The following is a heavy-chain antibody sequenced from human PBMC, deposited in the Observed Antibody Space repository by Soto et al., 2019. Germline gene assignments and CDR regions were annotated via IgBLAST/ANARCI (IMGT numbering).Heavy chain of an antibody. D-gene: IGHD3-22*01. Sequence: PSETLSLTCAVSGYSISSGYYWGWLRQPPGKGLEWIGSIYHSGSTYYNPSLNSRVTLSIDMTNSHVSLILNSVTAADTAVYYCARVGPWVPYYYDSSPYTFESWFGPWGQGTLVPVSS. J-gene: IGHJ5*02. CDR2: IYHSGST. V-gene: IGHV4-38-2*01. CDR3: ARVGPWVPYYYDSSPYTFESWFGP. CDR1: GYSISSGYY.